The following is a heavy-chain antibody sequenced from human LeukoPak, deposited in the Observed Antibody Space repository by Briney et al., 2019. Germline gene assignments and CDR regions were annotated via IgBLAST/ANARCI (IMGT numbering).Heavy chain of an antibody. Sequence: GESLKISCKGSGYIFTSYSNAWVRQMPGKSLEWMGVIYPYDSEIRYSPSFQGQVTISADKSISTAYLQWSSLKASDTAMYYCARPNWARRYFDYWGQGTLVTVSS. CDR1: GYIFTSYS. CDR2: IYPYDSEI. V-gene: IGHV5-51*01. D-gene: IGHD7-27*01. J-gene: IGHJ4*02. CDR3: ARPNWARRYFDY.